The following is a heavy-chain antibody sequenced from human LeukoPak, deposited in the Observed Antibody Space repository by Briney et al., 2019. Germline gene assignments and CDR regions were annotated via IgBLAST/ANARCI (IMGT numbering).Heavy chain of an antibody. J-gene: IGHJ4*02. CDR3: ASGGAMVRGVIIESAGFDY. CDR2: ISAYNGNT. D-gene: IGHD3-10*01. Sequence: ASVKVSCKASGYTFTSYGISWVRQAPGQGLEWMGWISAYNGNTNYAQKLQGRVTMTTDTSTSTACMELRSLRSDDTAVYYCASGGAMVRGVIIESAGFDYWGQGTLVTVSS. V-gene: IGHV1-18*01. CDR1: GYTFTSYG.